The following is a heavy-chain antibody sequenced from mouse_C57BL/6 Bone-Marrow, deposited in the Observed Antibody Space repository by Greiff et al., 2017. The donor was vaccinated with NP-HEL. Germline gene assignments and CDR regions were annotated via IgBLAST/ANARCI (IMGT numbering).Heavy chain of an antibody. Sequence: VQGVESGPGLVAPSQSLSITCTVSGFSLTSYGVSWVRQPPGKGLEWLGVIWGDGSTNYHSALISRLGISKDNSKSQVFLNLNSLQTDATATYYCSKLLLLRPFAYWGQGTLVTVSA. D-gene: IGHD1-1*01. CDR3: SKLLLLRPFAY. CDR1: GFSLTSYG. CDR2: IWGDGST. J-gene: IGHJ3*01. V-gene: IGHV2-3*01.